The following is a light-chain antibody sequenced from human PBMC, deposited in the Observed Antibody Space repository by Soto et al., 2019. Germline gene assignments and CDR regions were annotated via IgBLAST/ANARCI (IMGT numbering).Light chain of an antibody. CDR3: QKYNTVPRT. Sequence: DIQMTQSPSSLSASVGDRVTITCRASQGISHFLAWYQQKPGKVPKLLIYAASILQSGVPPRFSGSGSGTDFTLTNSSLQPEDVATYYCQKYNTVPRTFGQGTKVEI. J-gene: IGKJ1*01. CDR1: QGISHF. V-gene: IGKV1-27*01. CDR2: AAS.